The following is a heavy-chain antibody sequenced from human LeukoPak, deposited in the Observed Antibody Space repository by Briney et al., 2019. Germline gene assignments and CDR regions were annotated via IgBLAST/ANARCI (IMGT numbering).Heavy chain of an antibody. J-gene: IGHJ4*02. CDR2: ISYDGSNK. V-gene: IGHV3-30*04. Sequence: GGSLRLSCAASGFTFSSYAMHWVRQAPGKGLEWVAVISYDGSNKYYADSVKGRFTISRDNSKNTLYLQMNSLRAEDTAVYCCARDQVPAAMLGPDYWGQGTLVTVSS. CDR3: ARDQVPAAMLGPDY. D-gene: IGHD2-2*01. CDR1: GFTFSSYA.